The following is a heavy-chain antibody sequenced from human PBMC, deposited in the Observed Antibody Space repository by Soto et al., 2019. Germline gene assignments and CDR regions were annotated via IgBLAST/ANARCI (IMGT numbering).Heavy chain of an antibody. CDR2: INAGNGNT. V-gene: IGHV1-3*01. Sequence: ASVKVSCKASGYTFTSYAMHWVRQAPGQRLEWMGWINAGNGNTKYSQKFQGRVTITRDTSASTAYTELSSLRSEDTAVYYCARDEYCTNGVCYPYYYGMDVWGQGTTVTVSS. CDR3: ARDEYCTNGVCYPYYYGMDV. CDR1: GYTFTSYA. J-gene: IGHJ6*02. D-gene: IGHD2-8*01.